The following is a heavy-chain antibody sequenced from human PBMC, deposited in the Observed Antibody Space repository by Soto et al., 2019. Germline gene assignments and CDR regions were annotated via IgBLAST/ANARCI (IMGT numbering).Heavy chain of an antibody. J-gene: IGHJ4*02. Sequence: GGSLRLSCAASGFTFSSYAMHWVRQAPGKGLEWVAVISYDGSNKYYADSVKGRFTISRDNSKNTLYLQMNSLRAEDTAVYYCARDGAVAGTHSDANFDYWGQGTLVTVSS. V-gene: IGHV3-30-3*01. CDR3: ARDGAVAGTHSDANFDY. CDR1: GFTFSSYA. CDR2: ISYDGSNK. D-gene: IGHD6-19*01.